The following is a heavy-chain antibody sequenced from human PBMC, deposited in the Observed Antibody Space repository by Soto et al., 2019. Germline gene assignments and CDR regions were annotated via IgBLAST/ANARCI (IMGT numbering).Heavy chain of an antibody. CDR1: GYTFTRYA. D-gene: IGHD1-1*01. Sequence: ASVKVSCKASGYTFTRYAMHWVRQAPGQRLEWMGWINAGNGNTRYLQKLQGRVTITRDTSARIVYMELSSLRSEDTAGYYCAREGGTTGTPWPFCFDPWGRATLV. CDR2: INAGNGNT. CDR3: AREGGTTGTPWPFCFDP. V-gene: IGHV1-3*01. J-gene: IGHJ5*02.